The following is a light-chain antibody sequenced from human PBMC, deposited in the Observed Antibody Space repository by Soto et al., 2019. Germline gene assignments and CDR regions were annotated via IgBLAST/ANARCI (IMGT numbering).Light chain of an antibody. CDR3: QQYGSSPTWT. Sequence: EIVLTQSPATLSLSPGERATLSCRASQSVSSYLAWYQQKPGQAPRLLIYGASSRATGIPDRFSGSGSGTDFTLTISRLEPEDFAVYYCQQYGSSPTWTFGQGTKVDTK. CDR1: QSVSSY. J-gene: IGKJ1*01. V-gene: IGKV3-20*01. CDR2: GAS.